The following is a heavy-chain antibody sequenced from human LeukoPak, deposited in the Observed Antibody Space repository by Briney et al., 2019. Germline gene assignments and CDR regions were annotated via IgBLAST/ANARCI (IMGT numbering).Heavy chain of an antibody. CDR2: IYYSGST. Sequence: SETLSLTCTVSGGSISSYYWSWIRQPPGEGLEWIGYIYYSGSTNYNPSLKSRVTISVDTSKNQFSPKLSSVTAADTAVYYCARTHPAQRLLFWFDPWGQGTLVTVSS. D-gene: IGHD1-1*01. CDR1: GGSISSYY. J-gene: IGHJ5*02. CDR3: ARTHPAQRLLFWFDP. V-gene: IGHV4-59*01.